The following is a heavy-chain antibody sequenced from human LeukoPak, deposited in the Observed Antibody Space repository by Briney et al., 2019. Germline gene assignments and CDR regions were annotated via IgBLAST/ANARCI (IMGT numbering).Heavy chain of an antibody. Sequence: GGSLRLSCAASGFTFNDYAMHWVRQAPGKGLEWVSAISGSGGSTYYADSVKGRFTISRDNSKNTLYLQMNSLRAEDTAVYYCANVRARGYWGQGTLVTVSS. CDR2: ISGSGGST. CDR3: ANVRARGY. J-gene: IGHJ4*02. V-gene: IGHV3-23*01. D-gene: IGHD3-10*01. CDR1: GFTFNDYA.